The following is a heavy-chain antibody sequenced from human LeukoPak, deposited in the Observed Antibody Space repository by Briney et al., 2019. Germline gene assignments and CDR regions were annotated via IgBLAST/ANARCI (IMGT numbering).Heavy chain of an antibody. J-gene: IGHJ4*02. Sequence: GASVKVSCKASGGTFSSYAISWVRQAPGQGLEWMGGIIPIFGTANYAQKFQGRVTITADESTSTAYMELSSLRSEDTAVYYCASSRSGDGYIYWGQGTLVTVSS. D-gene: IGHD5-24*01. CDR2: IIPIFGTA. CDR3: ASSRSGDGYIY. CDR1: GGTFSSYA. V-gene: IGHV1-69*13.